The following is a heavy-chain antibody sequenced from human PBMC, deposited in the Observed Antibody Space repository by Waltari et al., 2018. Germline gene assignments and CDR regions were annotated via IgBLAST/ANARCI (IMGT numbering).Heavy chain of an antibody. V-gene: IGHV1-69*05. CDR3: ARGGYYDSSGYLGSPDY. D-gene: IGHD3-22*01. CDR1: GGTFSSYA. Sequence: QVQLVQSGAEVKKPGSSVKVSCKASGGTFSSYAISWVRQAPGQGLEWMGGIIPSFGTANYAQKFQGRVTITTDESTSTAYMELSSLRSEDTAVYYCARGGYYDSSGYLGSPDYWGQGTLVTVSS. J-gene: IGHJ4*02. CDR2: IIPSFGTA.